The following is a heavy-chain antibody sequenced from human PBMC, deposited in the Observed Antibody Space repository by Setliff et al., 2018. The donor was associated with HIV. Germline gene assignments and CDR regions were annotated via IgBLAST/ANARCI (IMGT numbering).Heavy chain of an antibody. CDR1: GDSISGYY. J-gene: IGHJ5*02. D-gene: IGHD3-16*01. Sequence: PSETLSLTCTSSGDSISGYYWGWIRQPPGKGLEWIGSVYHSGKTYYNPSLKSRVTMSADTSKNQISLMLRSMTAADTAVYYCAKHDFGEGSCFDPWGQGSLVTVSS. CDR2: VYHSGKT. V-gene: IGHV4-38-2*02. CDR3: AKHDFGEGSCFDP.